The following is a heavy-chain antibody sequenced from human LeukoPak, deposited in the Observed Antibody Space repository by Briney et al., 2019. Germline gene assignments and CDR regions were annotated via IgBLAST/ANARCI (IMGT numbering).Heavy chain of an antibody. CDR1: GYTFTGYY. CDR3: ARGFKWFGSYYDNAFDY. J-gene: IGHJ4*02. V-gene: IGHV1-2*02. Sequence: ASVKVSCKASGYTFTGYYMHWVRQAPGQGLEWMGWINPNSGGTNYAQEFQGRVTMTRDTSISTAYMELSRLRSDDTAVYYCARGFKWFGSYYDNAFDYWGQGTLVTVSS. D-gene: IGHD1-26*01. CDR2: INPNSGGT.